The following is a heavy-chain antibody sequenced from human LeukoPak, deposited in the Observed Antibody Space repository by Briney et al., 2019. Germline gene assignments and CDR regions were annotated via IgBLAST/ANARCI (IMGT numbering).Heavy chain of an antibody. CDR2: IYSSGTT. Sequence: SETLSLTCTVSGGSISSSYWSWIRQPPGKRLEWIGYIYSSGTTNYNPSLKSRLTISVDTSKNQFSLNLNSVTAADTAVYYCARHTSKTYSSSSDWFDPWGQGILVTVSS. CDR1: GGSISSSY. D-gene: IGHD6-6*01. CDR3: ARHTSKTYSSSSDWFDP. J-gene: IGHJ5*02. V-gene: IGHV4-4*09.